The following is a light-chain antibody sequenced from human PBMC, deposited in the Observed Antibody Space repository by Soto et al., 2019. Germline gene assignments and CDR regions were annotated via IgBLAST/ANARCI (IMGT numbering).Light chain of an antibody. CDR1: QSVSS. Sequence: EIVLTQSPATLSLSPGERATLSCRASQSVSSLAWYQQKPGQAPRLLIYDASNRATGIPARFSGSGSGTDFILTISSLEPEDFAVYYCQQRSKWPRMYTFGQGTKLEIK. J-gene: IGKJ2*01. CDR3: QQRSKWPRMYT. V-gene: IGKV3-11*01. CDR2: DAS.